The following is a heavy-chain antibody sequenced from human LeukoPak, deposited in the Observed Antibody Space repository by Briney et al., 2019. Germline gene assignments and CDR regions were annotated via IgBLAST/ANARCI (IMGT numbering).Heavy chain of an antibody. CDR3: ARGIDGFFDY. D-gene: IGHD5-24*01. J-gene: IGHJ4*02. CDR1: GFTVSSNY. Sequence: GGSLRLSCAASGFTVSSNYMSWVRQAPGKGLEWVSVIYSGGSTYYADSVKGRFTISRDNSKNTLYLQMGSLRAEDMAVYYCARGIDGFFDYWGQGTLVTVSS. CDR2: IYSGGST. V-gene: IGHV3-66*01.